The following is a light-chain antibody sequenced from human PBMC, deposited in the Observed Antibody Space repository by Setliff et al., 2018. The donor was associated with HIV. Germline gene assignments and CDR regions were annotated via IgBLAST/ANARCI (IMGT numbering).Light chain of an antibody. J-gene: IGKJ5*01. Sequence: DIQLTQSPSFLSASVGDRVTVTCRASQGISTSLAWYQQKPGKAPKVLISVASTLRSGVPSRFSGRGSGTELTLTISSLQPEDFATYYCQQVNSYPFTFGQGTRLEIK. CDR3: QQVNSYPFT. V-gene: IGKV1-9*01. CDR1: QGISTS. CDR2: VAS.